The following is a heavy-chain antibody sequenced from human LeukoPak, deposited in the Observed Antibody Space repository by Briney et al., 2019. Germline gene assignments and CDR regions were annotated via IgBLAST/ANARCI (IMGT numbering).Heavy chain of an antibody. J-gene: IGHJ4*02. D-gene: IGHD3-10*01. CDR2: FDPEGGET. V-gene: IGHV1-24*01. Sequence: GASVKVSCKVSGHTLTEFSMHWVRQAPGKRLEWMGRFDPEGGETIYAQKFQGRVTMTADTSTDTAYMELSSLRSEDTAVYFCATEGKMIRGVYTDYWGQGTLVTVSS. CDR3: ATEGKMIRGVYTDY. CDR1: GHTLTEFS.